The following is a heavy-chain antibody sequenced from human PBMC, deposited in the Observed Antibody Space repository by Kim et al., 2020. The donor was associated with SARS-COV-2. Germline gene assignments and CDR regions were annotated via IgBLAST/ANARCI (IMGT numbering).Heavy chain of an antibody. V-gene: IGHV1-69*13. CDR2: IIPIFGTA. CDR3: ARSRGGSYSLAEFDY. J-gene: IGHJ4*02. CDR1: GGTFSSYA. D-gene: IGHD1-26*01. Sequence: SVKVSCKASGGTFSSYAISWVRQAPGQGLEWMGGIIPIFGTANYAQKFQGRVTITADESTSTAYMELSSLRSEDTAVYYCARSRGGSYSLAEFDYWGQGTLVTVSS.